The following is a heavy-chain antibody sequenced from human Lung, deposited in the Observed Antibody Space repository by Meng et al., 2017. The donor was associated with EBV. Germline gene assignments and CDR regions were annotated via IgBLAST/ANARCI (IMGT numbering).Heavy chain of an antibody. Sequence: QVHLVQSGAEVKKPGASVKVSCKASAYTFAGYYMHWVRQAPGQGLEWMGRINPNSGGANYAQKFQGRVTMTRDTSISTAYMELSRLRSDDTAVYYCAREGLVGDLRYFDLWGRGTLVTVSS. CDR2: INPNSGGA. D-gene: IGHD3-16*01. CDR1: AYTFAGYY. CDR3: AREGLVGDLRYFDL. V-gene: IGHV1-2*06. J-gene: IGHJ2*01.